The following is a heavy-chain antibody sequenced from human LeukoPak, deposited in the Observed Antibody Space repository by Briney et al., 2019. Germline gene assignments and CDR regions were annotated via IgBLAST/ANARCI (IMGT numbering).Heavy chain of an antibody. CDR3: ARGLMDDYGTDV. J-gene: IGHJ6*02. V-gene: IGHV3-74*01. CDR1: GFTFSSYW. D-gene: IGHD3/OR15-3a*01. CDR2: LYFDGGRT. Sequence: PGGSLRLSCAASGFTFSSYWMHWVSRGPGKGLVCVSRLYFDGGRTAYADAVRVGVTFPRANAKNRVYLHMTSLTAEDTAVYFCARGLMDDYGTDVWGQGTTVTVSS.